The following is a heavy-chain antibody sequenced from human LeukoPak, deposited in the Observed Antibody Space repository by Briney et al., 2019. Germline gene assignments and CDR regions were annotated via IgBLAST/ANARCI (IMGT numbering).Heavy chain of an antibody. J-gene: IGHJ3*02. CDR3: ARDSPFEWDVFGDSFDI. D-gene: IGHD1-26*01. CDR2: MHYSGNT. CDR1: GGSISGHY. Sequence: SETLSLTCTVSGGSISGHYWSWLRQSPGKGLEWIGFMHYSGNTNSNPSLRSRVTISMDTSKNHFSLKMSSVTAADTAVYYCARDSPFEWDVFGDSFDIWGQGTVVTVSS. V-gene: IGHV4-59*11.